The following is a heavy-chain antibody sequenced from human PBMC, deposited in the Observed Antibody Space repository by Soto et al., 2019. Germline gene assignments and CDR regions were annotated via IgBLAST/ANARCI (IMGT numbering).Heavy chain of an antibody. Sequence: QVQLVQSGAEVKKPGSSVKVSCKASGGTFSSYAISWVRQAPGQGLEWMGGSIPIFGTANYAQKVQGRVTITADESTSTAYMELSSLRSEDTAVYYSARDLGDLTTVTTGDPVNWFDPWGQGTLVTVSS. CDR3: ARDLGDLTTVTTGDPVNWFDP. D-gene: IGHD4-4*01. CDR1: GGTFSSYA. CDR2: SIPIFGTA. J-gene: IGHJ5*02. V-gene: IGHV1-69*01.